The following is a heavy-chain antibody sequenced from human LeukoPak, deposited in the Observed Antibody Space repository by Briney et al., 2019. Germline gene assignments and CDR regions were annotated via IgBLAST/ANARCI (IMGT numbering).Heavy chain of an antibody. V-gene: IGHV4-61*02. D-gene: IGHD7-27*01. CDR3: GREPSGVWGPADYYYYYMDV. Sequence: SQTLSLTCTVSGGSISSGSYYWSSIRQPAGKGLEWIGRIYTSGSTNYNPSLKSRVTISVDTSKNQFSLKLSSVTAADTAVYYCGREPSGVWGPADYYYYYMDVWGKGTTVTVSS. J-gene: IGHJ6*03. CDR1: GGSISSGSYY. CDR2: IYTSGST.